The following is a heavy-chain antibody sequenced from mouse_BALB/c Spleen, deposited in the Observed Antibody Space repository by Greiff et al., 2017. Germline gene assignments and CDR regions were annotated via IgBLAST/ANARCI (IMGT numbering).Heavy chain of an antibody. CDR2: ISSGGSYT. CDR1: GFTFSSYA. CDR3: ARDGNGAMDY. D-gene: IGHD1-1*01. Sequence: DVMLVESGGGLVQPGGSRKLSCAASGFTFSSYAMSWVRQSPEKRLEWVAEISSGGSYTYYPDTVTGRFTISRDNAKNTLYLEMSSLRSEDTAMYYCARDGNGAMDYWGQGTSVTVSS. J-gene: IGHJ4*01. V-gene: IGHV5-9-4*01.